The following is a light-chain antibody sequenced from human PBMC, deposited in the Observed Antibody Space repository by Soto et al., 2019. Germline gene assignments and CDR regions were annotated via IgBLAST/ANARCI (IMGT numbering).Light chain of an antibody. Sequence: EIVMTQSPATLSASLGERATLSCRASQSVSSNLAWYQQKPGQAPRLLIYGASTRATGIPARFSGSGSGTDFTLTISSLEPEDFAVYYCQQRSNWPSITFGQGTRLEI. CDR1: QSVSSN. CDR2: GAS. CDR3: QQRSNWPSIT. J-gene: IGKJ5*01. V-gene: IGKV3-15*01.